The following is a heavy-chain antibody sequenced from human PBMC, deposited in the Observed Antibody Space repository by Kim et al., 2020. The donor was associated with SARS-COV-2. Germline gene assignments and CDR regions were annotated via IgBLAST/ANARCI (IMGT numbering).Heavy chain of an antibody. CDR2: ISAYNGNT. Sequence: ASVKVSCKASGYTFTSYGISWVRQAPGQGLEWMGWISAYNGNTNYAQKLQGRVTMTTDTSTSTAYMELRSLRSDDTAVYYCARGFVAHLSSGSPNGYYYGMDVWGQGTTVTVSS. CDR1: GYTFTSYG. D-gene: IGHD3-10*01. CDR3: ARGFVAHLSSGSPNGYYYGMDV. V-gene: IGHV1-18*01. J-gene: IGHJ6*02.